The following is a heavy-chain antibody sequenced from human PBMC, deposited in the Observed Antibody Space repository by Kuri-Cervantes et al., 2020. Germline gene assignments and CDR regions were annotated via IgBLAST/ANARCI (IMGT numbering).Heavy chain of an antibody. J-gene: IGHJ4*02. Sequence: GESLKISCAASGFVFNNAWMTWVRQAPGKGLEWVANIKQDGSEKYYVDSVKGRFTISRDNAQNSLYLQMNSLKTGDTAVYYCSTDLPTSSSYSHDYWGQGTVVTVSS. CDR2: IKQDGSEK. D-gene: IGHD3-22*01. V-gene: IGHV3-7*03. CDR3: STDLPTSSSYSHDY. CDR1: GFVFNNAW.